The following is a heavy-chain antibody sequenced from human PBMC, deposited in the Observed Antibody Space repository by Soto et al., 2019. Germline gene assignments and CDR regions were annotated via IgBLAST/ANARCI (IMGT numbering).Heavy chain of an antibody. CDR1: GYSFTSLD. Sequence: QVQLVQSGAEVREPGASVKVSCKASGYSFTSLDINWVRQTTGQGLEWMGWMQPRSGRTGYAQKFPGRVTMTRDTSINTAYMKLSSLTSDDTAFCYCARGVTAGVDYWGQGTLVTVSS. D-gene: IGHD1-26*01. J-gene: IGHJ4*02. CDR3: ARGVTAGVDY. V-gene: IGHV1-8*01. CDR2: MQPRSGRT.